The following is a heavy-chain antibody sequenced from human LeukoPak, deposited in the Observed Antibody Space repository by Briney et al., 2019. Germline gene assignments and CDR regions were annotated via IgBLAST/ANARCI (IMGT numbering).Heavy chain of an antibody. V-gene: IGHV3-23*01. CDR1: GFTFSSYA. Sequence: GGSLRLSCAASGFTFSSYAMSGVRQAPGKGLEWVSGISGSGDNTYYADSVEGRFTISRDNSKNTLYVQVNSVGTEDTAAYYCAKSSYYDSSGYYREYYFDYWGPGTLVTVSS. J-gene: IGHJ4*02. CDR3: AKSSYYDSSGYYREYYFDY. CDR2: ISGSGDNT. D-gene: IGHD3-22*01.